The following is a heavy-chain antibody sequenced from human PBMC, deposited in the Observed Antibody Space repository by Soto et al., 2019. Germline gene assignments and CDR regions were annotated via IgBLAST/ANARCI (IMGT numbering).Heavy chain of an antibody. Sequence: GGSLRLSCAASGFTFSSYAMHWVRQAPGKGLEWVAVISYDGSNKYYADSVKGRFTISRDNSKNTLYLQMNSLRAEDTAVYYCVRGGGYCSGGSCLPHMDVWGQGTTVTVSS. D-gene: IGHD2-15*01. CDR3: VRGGGYCSGGSCLPHMDV. CDR1: GFTFSSYA. V-gene: IGHV3-30-3*01. CDR2: ISYDGSNK. J-gene: IGHJ6*02.